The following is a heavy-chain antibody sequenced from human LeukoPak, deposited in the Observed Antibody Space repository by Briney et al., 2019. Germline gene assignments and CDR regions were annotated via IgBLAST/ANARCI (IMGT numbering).Heavy chain of an antibody. V-gene: IGHV4-59*08. J-gene: IGHJ4*02. Sequence: SETLSLTCSVSGGSISSYYWSWIRQPPGMGLEWIGYIYHSGSANYNPSLKSRVTISLDTSKNHFSLKLTSVTAADTAVYYCAKPRGAVAAPNPTDYGGRGPLVTVSS. CDR3: AKPRGAVAAPNPTDY. CDR1: GGSISSYY. D-gene: IGHD6-19*01. CDR2: IYHSGSA.